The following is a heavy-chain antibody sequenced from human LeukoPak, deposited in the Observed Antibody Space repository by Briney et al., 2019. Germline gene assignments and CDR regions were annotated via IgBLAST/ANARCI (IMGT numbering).Heavy chain of an antibody. CDR2: MNPNSGNT. D-gene: IGHD2-2*01. CDR3: ARGLRYCSSTSCSYYFDY. Sequence: VASVKVSCKASGYTFTSYDINCVRQAPGQGLEWMGWMNPNSGNTGYAQKFQGRVTITRNTSISTAYMELSSLRSEDTAVYYCARGLRYCSSTSCSYYFDYWGQGTLVTVSS. J-gene: IGHJ4*02. CDR1: GYTFTSYD. V-gene: IGHV1-8*03.